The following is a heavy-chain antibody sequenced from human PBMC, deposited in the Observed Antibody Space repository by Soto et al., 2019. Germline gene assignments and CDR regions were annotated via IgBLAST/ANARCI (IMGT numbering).Heavy chain of an antibody. J-gene: IGHJ6*02. V-gene: IGHV1-24*01. Sequence: ASVKVSCKVSGYTLTELSMHWVRQAPGKGLEWMGGFDPEDGETVYAQKFQDRVTMTIDRSTTTAYLELRSLTSDDTAVYYCAKNGHPPYYYYGMDVWGQGTTVTVSS. D-gene: IGHD2-8*01. CDR1: GYTLTELS. CDR3: AKNGHPPYYYYGMDV. CDR2: FDPEDGET.